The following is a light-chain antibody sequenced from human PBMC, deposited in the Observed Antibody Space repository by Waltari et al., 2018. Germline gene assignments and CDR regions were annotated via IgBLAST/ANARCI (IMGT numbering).Light chain of an antibody. CDR1: QGISSY. CDR2: AAS. V-gene: IGKV1-8*01. CDR3: QQYYSYPLLT. Sequence: AIRMTQSPSSLSAYTGDRVTITCRASQGISSYLAWYQQKPGKAPKLLIYAASTLQSGVPSRFSGSGSGTDFTLTISCLQSEDFATYYCQQYYSYPLLTFGGGTKVEIK. J-gene: IGKJ4*01.